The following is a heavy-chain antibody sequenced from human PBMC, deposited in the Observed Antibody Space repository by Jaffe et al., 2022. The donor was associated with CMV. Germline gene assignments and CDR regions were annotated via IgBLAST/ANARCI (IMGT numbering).Heavy chain of an antibody. CDR3: TTPTDSPYSGYGRGPFDY. J-gene: IGHJ4*02. Sequence: EVQLVESGGGLVKPGGSLRLSCAASGFTFSNAWMSWVRQAPGKGLEWVGRIKSKTDGGTTDYAAPVKGRFTISRDDSKNTLYLQMNSLKTEDTAVYYCTTPTDSPYSGYGRGPFDYWGQGTLVTVSS. CDR1: GFTFSNAW. V-gene: IGHV3-15*01. CDR2: IKSKTDGGTT. D-gene: IGHD5-12*01.